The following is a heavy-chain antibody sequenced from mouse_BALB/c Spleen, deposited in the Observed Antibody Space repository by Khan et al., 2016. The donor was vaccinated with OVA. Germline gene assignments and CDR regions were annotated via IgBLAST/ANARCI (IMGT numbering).Heavy chain of an antibody. CDR3: AIRDDVDY. CDR2: ISTDSVYT. Sequence: VQLQQSGPELVRPGVSVKISCKGSGYTFTDYSMHWVKQSHAKSLEWIGVISTDSVYTNYNQKFKGKATLTVDKSYSTAYMELARMTSEESAIAYGAIRDDVDYGGQGTTLTVSA. J-gene: IGHJ2*01. V-gene: IGHV1S137*01. D-gene: IGHD2-14*01. CDR1: GYTFTDYS.